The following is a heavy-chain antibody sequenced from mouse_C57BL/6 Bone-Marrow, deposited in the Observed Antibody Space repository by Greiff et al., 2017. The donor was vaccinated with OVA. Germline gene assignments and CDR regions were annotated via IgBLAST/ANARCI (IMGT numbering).Heavy chain of an antibody. CDR1: GYSFTGYF. CDR2: INPYNGDT. V-gene: IGHV1-20*01. Sequence: EVQVVESGPELVKPGDSVKISCKASGYSFTGYFMNWVMQSHGKSLEWIGRINPYNGDTFYNQKFKGKATLTVDKSSSTAHMERRSLTSEDAAVYYCARGPLAYWGQGTLVTVSA. J-gene: IGHJ3*01. CDR3: ARGPLAY.